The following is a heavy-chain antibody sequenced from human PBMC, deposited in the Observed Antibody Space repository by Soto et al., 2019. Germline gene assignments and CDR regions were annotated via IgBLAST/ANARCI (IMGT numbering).Heavy chain of an antibody. CDR3: ARRGIVSYYDY. Sequence: EVQLLESGGGLVQPGGSLRLSCAASGFTFSSYAMRWVRQAPGKGLEWVSAISGSGGSTYYAESVKGRFTISRDNSKNTLYLQMNSLRAEDTAVYYCARRGIVSYYDYWGQGTLVTVSS. V-gene: IGHV3-23*01. J-gene: IGHJ4*02. D-gene: IGHD2-21*01. CDR1: GFTFSSYA. CDR2: ISGSGGST.